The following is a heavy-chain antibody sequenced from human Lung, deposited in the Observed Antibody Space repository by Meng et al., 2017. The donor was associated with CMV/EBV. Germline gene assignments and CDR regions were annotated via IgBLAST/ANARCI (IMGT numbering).Heavy chain of an antibody. D-gene: IGHD2-15*01. V-gene: IGHV1-46*01. CDR2: FDPRGDST. CDR3: AKDNNDYSKDF. CDR1: GYTFSSTN. J-gene: IGHJ4*02. Sequence: SCKSSGYTFSSTNMHWVRQAPGHGLEWMGIFDPRGDSTNYAQNFQGRFTMTEDRSTTTVHMELSSLRSEDTAVYYCAKDNNDYSKDFWGQGTLVTVSS.